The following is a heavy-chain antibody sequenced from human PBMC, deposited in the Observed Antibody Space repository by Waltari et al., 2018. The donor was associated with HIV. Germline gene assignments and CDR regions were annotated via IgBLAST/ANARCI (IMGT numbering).Heavy chain of an antibody. V-gene: IGHV4-39*01. J-gene: IGHJ5*02. CDR3: ARSFSGYRNYFDP. CDR2: RSYSVST. D-gene: IGHD4-4*01. Sequence: QLQLQESGPGLVKSSETLSLTCTVSGGSMTSSIYYWGWIRPPPGKGLELIGRRSYSVSTYKTATLESRLTISVDTAKNQFSLKLTSATAADTAMYYCARSFSGYRNYFDPWGQGTLVTVSS. CDR1: GGSMTSSIYY.